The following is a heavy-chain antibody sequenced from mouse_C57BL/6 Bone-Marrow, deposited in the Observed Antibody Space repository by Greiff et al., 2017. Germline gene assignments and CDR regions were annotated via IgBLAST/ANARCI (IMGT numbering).Heavy chain of an antibody. CDR3: ARVSMDY. CDR2: IHPNSGST. V-gene: IGHV1-64*01. Sequence: QVPLQQPGPELVKPGASVKLSCKASGYTFTSSWMPWVKLRPGQGLEWIGMIHPNSGSTNYNEKFKSKATLTVDKSSSTAYMQLSSLTSEDSAVYYCARVSMDYWGKGTSVTGSA. J-gene: IGHJ4*01. CDR1: GYTFTSSW.